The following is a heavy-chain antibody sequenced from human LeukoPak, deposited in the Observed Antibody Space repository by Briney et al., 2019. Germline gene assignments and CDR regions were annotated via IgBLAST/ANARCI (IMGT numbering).Heavy chain of an antibody. V-gene: IGHV1-2*02. Sequence: ASVRVSFKSSGYSFTDYFMHGVRQAPGQGGEWMGWIKLNSGDTNYAQKFQGRVTMTRDTSTSTTYMEVSRLRSDDTAVYYCARDPGIAVSGKYLQHWGQGTLVTVSS. J-gene: IGHJ1*01. D-gene: IGHD6-19*01. CDR2: IKLNSGDT. CDR3: ARDPGIAVSGKYLQH. CDR1: GYSFTDYF.